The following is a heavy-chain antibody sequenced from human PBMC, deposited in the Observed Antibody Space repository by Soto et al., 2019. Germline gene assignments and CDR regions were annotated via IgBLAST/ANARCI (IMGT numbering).Heavy chain of an antibody. CDR2: ISAYNGNT. Sequence: ASVKVSCKASGYTFTSYGISWVRQAPGQGLEWMGWISAYNGNTNYAQKLQGRVTMTTDTSTSTAYMELRSLRSDDTAVYYCAIDLHLRRFLEWLPPNAFDIWGQGTMVTVSS. J-gene: IGHJ3*02. V-gene: IGHV1-18*01. D-gene: IGHD3-3*01. CDR1: GYTFTSYG. CDR3: AIDLHLRRFLEWLPPNAFDI.